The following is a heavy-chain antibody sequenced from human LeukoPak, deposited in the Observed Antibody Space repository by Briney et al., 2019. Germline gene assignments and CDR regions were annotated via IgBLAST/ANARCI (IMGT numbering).Heavy chain of an antibody. D-gene: IGHD2-15*01. CDR1: GGSIGNRNYY. J-gene: IGHJ6*03. Sequence: SETLSLTCTVSGGSIGNRNYYWSWIRQPAGKRLEWIGHIYISGSPNYNPSLKSRVTISVDTSKNHFSLKLSSVTAADTAVYYCARKLGYCSGDSCSFYYYIDVWGKGTTVTISS. CDR3: ARKLGYCSGDSCSFYYYIDV. V-gene: IGHV4-61*09. CDR2: IYISGSP.